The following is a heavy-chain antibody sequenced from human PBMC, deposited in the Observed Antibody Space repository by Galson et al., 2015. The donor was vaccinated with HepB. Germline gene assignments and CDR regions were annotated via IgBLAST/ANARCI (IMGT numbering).Heavy chain of an antibody. V-gene: IGHV3-53*01. CDR3: ARDRYGDYVGNDI. D-gene: IGHD4-17*01. Sequence: SLRLSCAASGFTVSSNYMSWVRQAPGKGLEWVSVIYSGGSTYYADSVKGRFTISRDNSKNTLYLQTNSLRAEDTAVYYCARDRYGDYVGNDIWGQGTMVTVSS. J-gene: IGHJ3*02. CDR2: IYSGGST. CDR1: GFTVSSNY.